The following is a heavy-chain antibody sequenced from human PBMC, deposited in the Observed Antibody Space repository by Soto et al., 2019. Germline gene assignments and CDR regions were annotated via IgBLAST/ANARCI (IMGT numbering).Heavy chain of an antibody. Sequence: GGSLRLSCAASGVTFSSYGMHGVRQAPGKGLEWVAVISYDGSNKYYADSVKGRFTISRDNAKNSLYLQMNSLRDEDTAVYYCARDSRNYLNWFDPCGQGTLVTVS. CDR3: ARDSRNYLNWFDP. CDR2: ISYDGSNK. V-gene: IGHV3-30*03. D-gene: IGHD4-4*01. J-gene: IGHJ5*02. CDR1: GVTFSSYG.